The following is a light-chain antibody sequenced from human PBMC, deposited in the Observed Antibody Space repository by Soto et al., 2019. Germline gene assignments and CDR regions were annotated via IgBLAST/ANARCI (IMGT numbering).Light chain of an antibody. Sequence: ELTQAASVSGSPGQSGTISCTGTSSDIGGYNYVSWYQQHPGKAPKLMIYDVSNRPSGVSNRFSGSKSGNTASLTISGLQAEDEADYYCSSYTSSSTLYVFGTGTKVTVL. V-gene: IGLV2-14*01. CDR3: SSYTSSSTLYV. CDR2: DVS. CDR1: SSDIGGYNY. J-gene: IGLJ1*01.